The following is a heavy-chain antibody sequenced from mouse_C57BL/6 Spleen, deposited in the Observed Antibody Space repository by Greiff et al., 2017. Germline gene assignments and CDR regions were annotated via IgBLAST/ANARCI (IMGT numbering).Heavy chain of an antibody. CDR3: ARRDGLGYDYLDY. CDR2: IDPSDSYT. CDR1: GYTFTSYW. V-gene: IGHV1-69*01. D-gene: IGHD2-3*01. Sequence: QVHVKQPGAELVMPGASVKLSCKASGYTFTSYWMHWVKQRPGQGLEWIGEIDPSDSYTNYNQKFKGKSTLTVDKSSSTAYMQLSSLTSEDSAVYYCARRDGLGYDYLDYWGQGTTLTVSS. J-gene: IGHJ2*01.